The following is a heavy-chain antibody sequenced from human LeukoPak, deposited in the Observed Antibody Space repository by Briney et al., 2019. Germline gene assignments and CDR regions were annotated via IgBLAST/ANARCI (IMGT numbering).Heavy chain of an antibody. Sequence: PGGALRPSCAASGFTFSSYGMHLVRQAPGKGLVWGSVISYDGSNKYYADSVKGRFTISRDNSKNTLYLQMNSLRAEDTAVYYCARGGPTTVVTYDYWGQGALVTVSS. V-gene: IGHV3-30*03. CDR1: GFTFSSYG. J-gene: IGHJ4*02. CDR3: ARGGPTTVVTYDY. D-gene: IGHD4-23*01. CDR2: ISYDGSNK.